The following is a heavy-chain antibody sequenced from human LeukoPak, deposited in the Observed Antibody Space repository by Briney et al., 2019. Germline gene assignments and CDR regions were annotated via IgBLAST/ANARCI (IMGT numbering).Heavy chain of an antibody. Sequence: GASVKVSCKASGYTFTSYGMHWVRQAPGQRLEWMGWINAGNGNTKYSQKFQGRVTITRDTSASTAYMELSSLRSEDTAVYYCARLDGGYAVHYYYGMDVWGKGTTVTVSS. CDR2: INAGNGNT. D-gene: IGHD5-12*01. CDR3: ARLDGGYAVHYYYGMDV. V-gene: IGHV1-3*01. J-gene: IGHJ6*04. CDR1: GYTFTSYG.